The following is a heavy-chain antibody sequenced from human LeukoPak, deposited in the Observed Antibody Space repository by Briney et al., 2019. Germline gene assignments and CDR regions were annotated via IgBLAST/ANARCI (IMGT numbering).Heavy chain of an antibody. CDR3: ARHYSSSWSFDY. D-gene: IGHD6-13*01. V-gene: IGHV4-59*08. CDR1: GGSISSYY. CDR2: IYYSGST. J-gene: IGHJ4*02. Sequence: SETLSLTCTVSGGSISSYYWSWIRQPPGKGLEWIGYIYYSGSTNYNPSLKSRVTISVDTSKNQFSLKLSSVTAADTAVYYCARHYSSSWSFDYWGQGTLVTVST.